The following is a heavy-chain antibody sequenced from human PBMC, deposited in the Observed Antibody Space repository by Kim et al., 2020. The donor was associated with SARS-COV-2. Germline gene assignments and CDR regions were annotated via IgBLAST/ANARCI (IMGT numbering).Heavy chain of an antibody. CDR1: IGSISSGSYY. Sequence: ETLSLTCTVSIGSISSGSYYWSWLRQAPGKGLEFIGYIYYLGDTNYNPLLKSRVTMSVDTSNNQFSLNLTSVTAEDTGMFFCARRSVAGAGWFDSWGPAFLVPVSS. J-gene: IGHJ5*01. CDR3: ARRSVAGAGWFDS. V-gene: IGHV4-61*01. CDR2: IYYLGDT. D-gene: IGHD6-19*01.